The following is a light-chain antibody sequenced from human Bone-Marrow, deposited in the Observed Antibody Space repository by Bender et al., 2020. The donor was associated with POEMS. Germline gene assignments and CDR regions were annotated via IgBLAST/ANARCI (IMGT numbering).Light chain of an antibody. Sequence: SYELTQPPSVSVSPGQTATITCSGEKLGEEYACWYQQKPGQSPVVVIYQDSNRPSGIPARFSGSTSGNTASLTISGTQTMDEADYYCQSWGSNTAVFGGGTKLTVL. CDR1: KLGEEY. V-gene: IGLV3-1*01. CDR3: QSWGSNTAV. CDR2: QDS. J-gene: IGLJ2*01.